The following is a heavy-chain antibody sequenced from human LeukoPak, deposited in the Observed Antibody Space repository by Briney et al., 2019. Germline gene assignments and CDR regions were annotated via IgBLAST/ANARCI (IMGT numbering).Heavy chain of an antibody. CDR1: GGSISSSSYY. D-gene: IGHD1-26*01. CDR2: IYYSGST. V-gene: IGHV4-39*07. CDR3: ARDPAHYSGSYLLLDAFDI. J-gene: IGHJ3*02. Sequence: PSETLSLTCTVSGGSISSSSYYWGWIRQPPGKGLEWIGSIYYSGSTYYNPSLKSRVTISVDTSKNQFSLKLSSVTAADTAVYYCARDPAHYSGSYLLLDAFDIWGQGTMVTVSS.